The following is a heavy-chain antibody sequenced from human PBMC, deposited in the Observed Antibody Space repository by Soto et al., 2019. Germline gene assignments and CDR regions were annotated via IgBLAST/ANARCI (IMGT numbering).Heavy chain of an antibody. Sequence: QVQLVQSGAEVKKPGASVKVSCKASGYTFTSYAMHWVRQAPGQRLEWMGWINAGNGNTKYSQKFQGRVTITRDTSACTAYMELSSLRSEDTAVYYCARVAEDIVVVPAAMRGDAFDIWGQGTMVTVSS. J-gene: IGHJ3*02. CDR2: INAGNGNT. CDR1: GYTFTSYA. CDR3: ARVAEDIVVVPAAMRGDAFDI. V-gene: IGHV1-3*01. D-gene: IGHD2-2*01.